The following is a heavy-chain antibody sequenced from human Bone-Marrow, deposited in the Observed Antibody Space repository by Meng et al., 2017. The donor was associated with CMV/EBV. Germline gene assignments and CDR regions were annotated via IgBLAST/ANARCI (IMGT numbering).Heavy chain of an antibody. J-gene: IGHJ6*02. D-gene: IGHD1-1*01. CDR2: ISYSGKT. Sequence: SETLSLTCGVSGGSVTTSSYYWTWVRQPPGKGLEWIGHISYSGKTKYNASLESRVTIARDTSTNQFSLKLSSVTAADTAVYYCAKFSATGAYYLGMDVWGRGTTVTVSS. CDR1: GGSVTTSSYY. V-gene: IGHV4-61*01. CDR3: AKFSATGAYYLGMDV.